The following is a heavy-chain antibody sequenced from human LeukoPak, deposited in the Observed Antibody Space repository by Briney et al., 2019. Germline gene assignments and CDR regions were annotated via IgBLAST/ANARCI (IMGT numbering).Heavy chain of an antibody. CDR3: ARKGANSSGRPFDY. CDR1: GGSIKSYY. V-gene: IGHV4-59*01. Sequence: SETLSLTCTVSGGSIKSYYWSWIRQPPGKGLECIGHIYYTGSTYYKPSLESRVTISVDMAKNQISLKLSSVTAADTAVYYCARKGANSSGRPFDYWGQGTLVTVSS. J-gene: IGHJ4*02. D-gene: IGHD6-19*01. CDR2: IYYTGST.